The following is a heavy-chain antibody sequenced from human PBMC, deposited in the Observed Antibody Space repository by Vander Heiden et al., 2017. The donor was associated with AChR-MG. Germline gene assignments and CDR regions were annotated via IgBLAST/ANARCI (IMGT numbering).Heavy chain of an antibody. CDR2: ISYDGSNK. CDR1: GFHFRSYA. D-gene: IGHD6-13*01. Sequence: QVQLVESGGGVVQPGRSLRLSCAASGFHFRSYAMHWVRQAPGKGLEWVAVISYDGSNKYYADSVKGRFTISRDNSKNTLYLQMNSLRAEDTAVYYCARNDHYSSSWAGSFDYWGQGTLVTVSS. CDR3: ARNDHYSSSWAGSFDY. V-gene: IGHV3-30-3*01. J-gene: IGHJ4*02.